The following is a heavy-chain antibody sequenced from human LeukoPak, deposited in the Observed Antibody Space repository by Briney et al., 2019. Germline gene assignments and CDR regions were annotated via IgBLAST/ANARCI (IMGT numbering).Heavy chain of an antibody. D-gene: IGHD5-18*01. CDR3: ARGGYSYGYMGYFDY. J-gene: IGHJ4*02. V-gene: IGHV1-18*01. Sequence: GASVKVSCKASGYTFSIYGVSWVRQAPGHGLEWVAWISAYNGNTNYAQKFQGRVTMTTDTSTSTAYMELRSLRSDDTAVYYCARGGYSYGYMGYFDYWGQGTLVTVSS. CDR2: ISAYNGNT. CDR1: GYTFSIYG.